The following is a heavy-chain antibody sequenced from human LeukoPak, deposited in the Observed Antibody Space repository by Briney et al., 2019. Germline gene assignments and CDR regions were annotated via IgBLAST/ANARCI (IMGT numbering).Heavy chain of an antibody. Sequence: PGGSLRLSCAASAFTFSIYEMIWVRQTPGEGVEGLSYISRSGDPINYRDPVKGRFTISRDNARNLLFLQVNSLRVEDTAAYYCARGGSAASSNWFDPWGQGTLVTVSS. D-gene: IGHD1-26*01. CDR1: AFTFSIYE. J-gene: IGHJ5*02. CDR2: ISRSGDPI. V-gene: IGHV3-48*03. CDR3: ARGGSAASSNWFDP.